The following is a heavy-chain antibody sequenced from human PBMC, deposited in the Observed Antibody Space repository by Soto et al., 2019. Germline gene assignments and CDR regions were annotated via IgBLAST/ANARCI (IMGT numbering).Heavy chain of an antibody. D-gene: IGHD2-21*02. Sequence: GGSLRLSCAASGFPFSTYGMHWVRQAPGKGLEWAAGISHDGSNKYYSDSVKGRFTISRDNSRNTLFLQTNSLRADDTAVYYCAKDQGDGDCCGAFDIWGQGTMVTVSS. V-gene: IGHV3-30*18. CDR3: AKDQGDGDCCGAFDI. CDR2: ISHDGSNK. J-gene: IGHJ3*02. CDR1: GFPFSTYG.